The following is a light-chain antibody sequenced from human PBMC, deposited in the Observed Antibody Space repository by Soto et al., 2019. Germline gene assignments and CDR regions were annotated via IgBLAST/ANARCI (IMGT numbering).Light chain of an antibody. CDR3: SSYTSSSALDV. J-gene: IGLJ1*01. Sequence: QSALTQPASVSGSPGQSITISCTGTSSDVGGYNYVSGYQQHPGKAPKLMIYDVSNRPSGVSNRFSGSKSGNTASLTIYGLQAEDEADYYCSSYTSSSALDVFGTRTKLT. CDR2: DVS. CDR1: SSDVGGYNY. V-gene: IGLV2-14*01.